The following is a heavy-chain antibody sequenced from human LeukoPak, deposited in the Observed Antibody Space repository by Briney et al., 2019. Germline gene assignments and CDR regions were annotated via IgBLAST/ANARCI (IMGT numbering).Heavy chain of an antibody. CDR1: GGSFSGYY. CDR2: INHSGST. Sequence: SETLSLTCAVYGGSFSGYYWSWIRQPPGKGLEWIGEINHSGSTNYNPSLKGRVTISVDRSKNQFSLKLSSVTAADTAVYYCARSHYDSSGSPIFGLGVDYWGQGTLVTVSS. J-gene: IGHJ4*02. V-gene: IGHV4-34*01. CDR3: ARSHYDSSGSPIFGLGVDY. D-gene: IGHD3-22*01.